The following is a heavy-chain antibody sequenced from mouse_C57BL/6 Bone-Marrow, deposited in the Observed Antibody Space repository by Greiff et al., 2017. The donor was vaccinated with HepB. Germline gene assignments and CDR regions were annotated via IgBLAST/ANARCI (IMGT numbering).Heavy chain of an antibody. CDR2: ISSGSSTI. Sequence: EVMLVESGGGLVKPGGSLKLSCAASGFTFSDYGMHWVRQAPEKGLEWVAYISSGSSTIYYADTVKGRFTITRDNAKNTLFLQMTSLRSEDTAMYYCARDYGSSVYYFDYWGQGTTLTVSS. CDR1: GFTFSDYG. CDR3: ARDYGSSVYYFDY. V-gene: IGHV5-17*01. J-gene: IGHJ2*01. D-gene: IGHD1-1*01.